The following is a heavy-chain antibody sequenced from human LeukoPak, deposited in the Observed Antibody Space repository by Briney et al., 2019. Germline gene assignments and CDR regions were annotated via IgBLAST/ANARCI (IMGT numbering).Heavy chain of an antibody. V-gene: IGHV3-20*04. J-gene: IGHJ6*04. Sequence: GGSLRLSCAASGFTFDDYGMSWVRQAPGKWLEWVSGINWNGGSTGYADFVKGRFTISRDNAKNSLYLQMNSLRAEDTAVYYCAELGITMIGGVWGKGTTVTISS. CDR1: GFTFDDYG. CDR3: AELGITMIGGV. D-gene: IGHD3-10*02. CDR2: INWNGGST.